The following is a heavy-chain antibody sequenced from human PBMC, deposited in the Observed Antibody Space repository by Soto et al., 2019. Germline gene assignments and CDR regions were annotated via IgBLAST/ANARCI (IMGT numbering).Heavy chain of an antibody. CDR3: ARVGRWIQLWNPFDY. CDR2: ISYDGSNK. V-gene: IGHV3-30-3*01. D-gene: IGHD5-18*01. CDR1: GFTFSSYA. Sequence: QVQLVESGGGVVQPGRSLRLSCAASGFTFSSYAMHWVRQAPGKGLEWVAVISYDGSNKYYADSVKGRFTISRDNSKNTLYLQMNSLRAEDTAVYYCARVGRWIQLWNPFDYWGQGTLVIVSS. J-gene: IGHJ4*02.